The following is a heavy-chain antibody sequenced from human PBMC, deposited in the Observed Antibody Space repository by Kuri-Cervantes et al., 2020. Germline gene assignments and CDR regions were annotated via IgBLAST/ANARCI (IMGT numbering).Heavy chain of an antibody. V-gene: IGHV3-20*04. CDR2: INWNGGST. CDR1: GFTFDDYG. CDR3: ARDKAVVTSDY. Sequence: GGSLRLSCAASGFTFDDYGMSWVRQAPGKGLEWVSGINWNGGSTGYADSVKGRFTISRDNDKNFLYLQMNNLEVADTGLYYCARDKAVVTSDYWGQGTLVTVSS. J-gene: IGHJ4*02. D-gene: IGHD2-21*02.